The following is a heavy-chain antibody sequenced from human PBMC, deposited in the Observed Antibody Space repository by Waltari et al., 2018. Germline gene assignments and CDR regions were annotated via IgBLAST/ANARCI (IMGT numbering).Heavy chain of an antibody. Sequence: EVHLVESGGGLVRPGGSLRLSCAVSGFTFGHYWMHWVRQSPGKGLMWVSRIKINGTTVTYADSVKGRFTISRDNAKSTLYLEMQGLRADDTAIYYCARSTRGSFDFWGQGALVTVSS. V-gene: IGHV3-74*03. D-gene: IGHD3-10*01. J-gene: IGHJ4*02. CDR1: GFTFGHYW. CDR3: ARSTRGSFDF. CDR2: IKINGTTV.